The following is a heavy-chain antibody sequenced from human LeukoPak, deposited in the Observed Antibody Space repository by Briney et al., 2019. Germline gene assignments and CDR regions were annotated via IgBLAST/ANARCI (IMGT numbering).Heavy chain of an antibody. CDR2: INPNNGGT. D-gene: IGHD5-12*01. CDR1: GYTFTGYY. V-gene: IGHV1-2*02. J-gene: IGHJ4*02. Sequence: ASVKVSCKASGYTFTGYYIHWVRQAPGQGLEWMGWINPNNGGTNYAQKFQGRVTMTRDTSISTAYMELSRLRSDDTAVYYCARDRYTGYNDFDHRGQGTLVTVSS. CDR3: ARDRYTGYNDFDH.